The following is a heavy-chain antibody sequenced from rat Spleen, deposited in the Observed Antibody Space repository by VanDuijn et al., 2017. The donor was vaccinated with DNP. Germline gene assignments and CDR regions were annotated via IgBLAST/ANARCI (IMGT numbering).Heavy chain of an antibody. CDR3: ARGPNYGGYADYFDY. D-gene: IGHD1-11*01. Sequence: EVKLVESGGGLVQPGRSLKLSCAASGFNFNDYWMGWVRQAPGKGLEWIGQINKDSSTISYSPSLKDKLTISRDSAQNTLYLQMSKLGSEDTAIYYCARGPNYGGYADYFDYWGPGVMVTVSS. V-gene: IGHV4-2*01. J-gene: IGHJ2*01. CDR1: GFNFNDYW. CDR2: INKDSSTI.